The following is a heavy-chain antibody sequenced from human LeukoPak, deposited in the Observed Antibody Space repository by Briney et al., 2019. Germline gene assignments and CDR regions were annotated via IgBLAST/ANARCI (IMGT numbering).Heavy chain of an antibody. CDR2: IYTSGST. V-gene: IGHV4-4*07. Sequence: SETLSLTCTVSGGSISSYYWSWIRQAAGKGLEWIGRIYTSGSTIYNPSLKSRVTMSVDTSKNQFSLKLSSVTAADTAVYFCARDPCNSTSCHRRYGLDQWGQGTLVTVSS. CDR3: ARDPCNSTSCHRRYGLDQ. J-gene: IGHJ4*02. CDR1: GGSISSYY. D-gene: IGHD2-2*01.